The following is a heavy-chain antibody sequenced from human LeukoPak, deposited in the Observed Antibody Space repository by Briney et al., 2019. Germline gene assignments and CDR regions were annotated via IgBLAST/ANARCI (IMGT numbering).Heavy chain of an antibody. V-gene: IGHV1-2*06. D-gene: IGHD1-26*01. CDR1: GYTFTGYY. J-gene: IGHJ6*03. Sequence: ASVKVSCKASGYTFTGYYMHWVRQAPGQGLEWMGRINPNSGGTNYAQKFQGRVTMTRDTSISTAYMELSRLRSDDTAVYYCARAVPNEWGDYYYYMDVWGKGTTVTVSS. CDR3: ARAVPNEWGDYYYYMDV. CDR2: INPNSGGT.